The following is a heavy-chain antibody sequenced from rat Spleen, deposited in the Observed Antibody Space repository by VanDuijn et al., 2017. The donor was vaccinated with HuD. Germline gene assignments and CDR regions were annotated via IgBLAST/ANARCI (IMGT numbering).Heavy chain of an antibody. CDR1: GFTFSNYD. J-gene: IGHJ4*01. V-gene: IGHV5-20*01. D-gene: IGHD1-11*01. CDR3: AKEANYGGLVDA. Sequence: EVQLVESGGGLVQSGRSMKLSCAASGFTFSNYDMAWVRQAPTKGLEWVASSRYDGRSTYYRDSVKGRLTISRDNAKSILYLQMNSLTSEDTATYYCAKEANYGGLVDAWGQGASVTVSS. CDR2: SRYDGRST.